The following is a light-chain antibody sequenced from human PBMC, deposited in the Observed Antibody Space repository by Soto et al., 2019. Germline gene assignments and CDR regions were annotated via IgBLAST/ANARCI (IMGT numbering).Light chain of an antibody. CDR1: GSDVGGYNY. CDR2: DVS. CDR3: SSYTSSSTV. V-gene: IGLV2-14*03. J-gene: IGLJ2*01. Sequence: QSALTQPASVSGSPGQSITISCTGTGSDVGGYNYVSWYQQHPGKAPKLMIYDVSNRPSGVSNRFSGSKFGNTASLTISGRQAEDEADYYCSSYTSSSTVFGGGTKLTV.